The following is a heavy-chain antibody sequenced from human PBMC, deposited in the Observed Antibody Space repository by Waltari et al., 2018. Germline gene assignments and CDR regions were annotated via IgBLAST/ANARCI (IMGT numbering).Heavy chain of an antibody. J-gene: IGHJ3*02. Sequence: EVKLVESGGGLVQPGRSLRLSCIASGFTFVDYTISWVRQAQGKGLELVGFIRSKDYGGTTEYDASVKVRFTISRDDTKSIAYLQMSSLNTEDTAVYFCCRLKYGDYDAFDIWGQGTMVTVSS. D-gene: IGHD7-27*01. CDR3: CRLKYGDYDAFDI. CDR2: IRSKDYGGTT. CDR1: GFTFVDYT. V-gene: IGHV3-49*04.